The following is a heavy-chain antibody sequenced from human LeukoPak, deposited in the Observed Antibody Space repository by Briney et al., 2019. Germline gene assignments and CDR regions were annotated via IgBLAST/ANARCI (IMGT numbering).Heavy chain of an antibody. CDR2: IIPIFGTA. J-gene: IGHJ4*02. Sequence: SVKVSCKASGGTFSSYAISWVRQAPGQGLEWMGGIIPIFGTANYAQKFQGRVTITADESTSPAYMELSSLRSEDTAVYYCARSSGWDREMDYSGQGTLVTVSS. V-gene: IGHV1-69*01. CDR3: ARSSGWDREMDY. D-gene: IGHD6-19*01. CDR1: GGTFSSYA.